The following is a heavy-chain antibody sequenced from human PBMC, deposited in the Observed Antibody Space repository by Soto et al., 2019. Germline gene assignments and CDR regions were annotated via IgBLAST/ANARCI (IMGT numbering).Heavy chain of an antibody. Sequence: SVKVSCKASGGTFSSYAISWVRQAPGQGLEWMGGIIPIFGTANYAQKFQGRVTITADESTSTAYMELSSLRSEDTAVYYCARRGAAAAAGMGYYYYGMDVWGQGTTVTISS. D-gene: IGHD6-13*01. CDR1: GGTFSSYA. CDR3: ARRGAAAAAGMGYYYYGMDV. J-gene: IGHJ6*02. V-gene: IGHV1-69*13. CDR2: IIPIFGTA.